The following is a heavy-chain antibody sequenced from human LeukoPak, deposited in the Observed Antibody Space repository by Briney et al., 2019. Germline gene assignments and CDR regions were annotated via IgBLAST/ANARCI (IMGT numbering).Heavy chain of an antibody. CDR1: GDSLSSGGYS. D-gene: IGHD1-1*01. Sequence: PSETLSLTCAVSGDSLSSGGYSWSWIRQPPGKGLEWIGYIYHSGSTYYNPSLKSRVTISVDRSKNQFSLKLSSVTAADTAVYYCARTIGAGTTGNNWFDPWGQGTLVTVSS. CDR2: IYHSGST. V-gene: IGHV4-30-2*01. J-gene: IGHJ5*02. CDR3: ARTIGAGTTGNNWFDP.